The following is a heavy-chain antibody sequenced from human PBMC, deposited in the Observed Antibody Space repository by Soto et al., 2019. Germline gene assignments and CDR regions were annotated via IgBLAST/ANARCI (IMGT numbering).Heavy chain of an antibody. CDR3: AAAGTLNYYYYGMDV. J-gene: IGHJ6*02. Sequence: PGGSLRLSCSASGFTFSSYAMHWVRQAPGKGLEYVSAISSNGGSTYYADSVKGRFTISRDNSKNTLYLQMSSLRAEDTAVYYCAAAGTLNYYYYGMDVWGQGTTVTVSS. V-gene: IGHV3-64D*08. CDR1: GFTFSSYA. D-gene: IGHD6-13*01. CDR2: ISSNGGST.